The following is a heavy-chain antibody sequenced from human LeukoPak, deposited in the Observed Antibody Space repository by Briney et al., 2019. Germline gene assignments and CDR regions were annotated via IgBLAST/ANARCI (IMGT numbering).Heavy chain of an antibody. Sequence: PGGSLRLSCTASTFTFSDDYMGWIRQAPGKGPEWVSSISPGSSYKFCADSVEGRFTISRDDAKNSVYLQMNNLRVDDTAVYYRATERLGIFEFWGQGSLVTVSS. V-gene: IGHV3-11*05. CDR3: ATERLGIFEF. D-gene: IGHD3-3*01. J-gene: IGHJ4*02. CDR2: ISPGSSYK. CDR1: TFTFSDDY.